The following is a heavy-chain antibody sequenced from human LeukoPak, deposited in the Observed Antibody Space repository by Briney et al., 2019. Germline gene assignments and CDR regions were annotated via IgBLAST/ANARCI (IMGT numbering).Heavy chain of an antibody. J-gene: IGHJ3*02. CDR3: ARDTYSGYDPPALDI. CDR1: GGSISSSSYY. D-gene: IGHD5-12*01. Sequence: SETLSLTCTVSGGSISSSSYYWGWIRQPPGKGLEWIGEIYHSGSTNYNPSLKSRVTISVDKSKNQFSLKLSSVTAADTAVYFCARDTYSGYDPPALDIWGQGTMVTVSS. V-gene: IGHV4-39*07. CDR2: IYHSGST.